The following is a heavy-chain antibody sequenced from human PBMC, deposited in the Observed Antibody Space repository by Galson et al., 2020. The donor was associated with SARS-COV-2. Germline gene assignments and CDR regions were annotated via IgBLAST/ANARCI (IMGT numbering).Heavy chain of an antibody. CDR3: ARGREQNTLYYYYYMNV. J-gene: IGHJ6*03. CDR1: GGSFSGYY. V-gene: IGHV4-34*01. CDR2: INHIGRT. Sequence: SETLSLTCAVYGGSFSGYYWSWIRQPPGEGLEWIGEINHIGRTNYNPSLKSRVTISVDTSKNQFSLKLSSVTAADTAVYYCARGREQNTLYYYYYMNVWGKGTTVTVSS. D-gene: IGHD1-1*01.